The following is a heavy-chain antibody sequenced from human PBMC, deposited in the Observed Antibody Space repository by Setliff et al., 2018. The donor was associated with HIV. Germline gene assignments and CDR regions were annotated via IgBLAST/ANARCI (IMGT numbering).Heavy chain of an antibody. CDR1: GFIFNDYY. J-gene: IGHJ4*02. Sequence: PGGSLRLSCTASGFIFNDYYMNWIRQAPGKGLEWISYISASSSYTSYADSVKGRFTMSRDNAKDSVYLQMNTLRVEDTAVYYCAREATPRHSSGWVYFDYWGQGMMVTVSS. CDR3: AREATPRHSSGWVYFDY. V-gene: IGHV3-11*06. D-gene: IGHD6-19*01. CDR2: ISASSSYT.